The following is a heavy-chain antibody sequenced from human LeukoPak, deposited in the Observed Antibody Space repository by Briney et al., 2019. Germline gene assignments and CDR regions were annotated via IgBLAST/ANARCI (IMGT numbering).Heavy chain of an antibody. V-gene: IGHV4-34*01. D-gene: IGHD4-23*01. J-gene: IGHJ3*02. Sequence: KTSETLSLTCAVYGGSFSGYYWSWIRQHPGKGLEWIGEINHSGSTNYNPSLKSRVTISVDTSKNQFSLKLSSVTAADTAVYYCARGRLPYGGKKAFDIWGQGTMVTVSS. CDR2: INHSGST. CDR1: GGSFSGYY. CDR3: ARGRLPYGGKKAFDI.